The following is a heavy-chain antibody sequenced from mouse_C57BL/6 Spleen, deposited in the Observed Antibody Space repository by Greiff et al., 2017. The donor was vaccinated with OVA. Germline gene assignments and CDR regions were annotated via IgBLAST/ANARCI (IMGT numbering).Heavy chain of an antibody. D-gene: IGHD1-1*01. Sequence: VQLQQSGPELVKPGASVKISCKASGYAFSSSWMNWVKQRPGKGLEWIGRIYPGDGDTNYNGKFKGKATLTADKSSSTAYMQLSSLTSEDSAVYFCARTDYYYGSSGGPFDYWGKGTTLTVSS. CDR3: ARTDYYYGSSGGPFDY. CDR1: GYAFSSSW. V-gene: IGHV1-82*01. CDR2: IYPGDGDT. J-gene: IGHJ2*01.